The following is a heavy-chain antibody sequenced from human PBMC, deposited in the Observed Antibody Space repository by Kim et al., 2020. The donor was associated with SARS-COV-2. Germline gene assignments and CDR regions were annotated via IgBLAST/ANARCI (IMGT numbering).Heavy chain of an antibody. D-gene: IGHD2-15*01. J-gene: IGHJ6*02. CDR3: ATCFAYYYYGMDV. Sequence: AQKFQGRVTMTEDTSTDTAYRELSSLRSEDTAVYYCATCFAYYYYGMDVWGQGTTVTVS. V-gene: IGHV1-24*01.